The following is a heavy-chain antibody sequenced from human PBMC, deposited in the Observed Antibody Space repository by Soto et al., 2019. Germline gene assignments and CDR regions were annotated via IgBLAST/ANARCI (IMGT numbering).Heavy chain of an antibody. V-gene: IGHV3-21*01. CDR2: ISSSSSYI. D-gene: IGHD3-9*01. CDR1: GFTFSTYS. J-gene: IGHJ1*01. CDR3: AGPSFYWLLPMKF. Sequence: GGSLRLSCVASGFTFSTYSMIWVRQAPGKGLEWVASISSSSSYIYYADSVKGRFTISRDNAKNSLYLNMNSLRAEDTAFYYCAGPSFYWLLPMKFWGQGTPVTVSS.